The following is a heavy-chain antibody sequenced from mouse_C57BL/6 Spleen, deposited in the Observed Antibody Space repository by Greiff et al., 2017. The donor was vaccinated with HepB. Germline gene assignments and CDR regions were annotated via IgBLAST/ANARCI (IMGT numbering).Heavy chain of an antibody. CDR2: IYPGNSDT. Sequence: VQLKQSGTVLARPGASVKMSCKTSGYTFTSYWMHWVKQRPGQGLEWIGAIYPGNSDTSYNQKFKGKAKLTAVTSASPAYMELSSLTNEDSAVYYCTHYYGSSPFDYWGQGTTLTVSS. CDR1: GYTFTSYW. V-gene: IGHV1-5*01. J-gene: IGHJ2*01. D-gene: IGHD1-1*01. CDR3: THYYGSSPFDY.